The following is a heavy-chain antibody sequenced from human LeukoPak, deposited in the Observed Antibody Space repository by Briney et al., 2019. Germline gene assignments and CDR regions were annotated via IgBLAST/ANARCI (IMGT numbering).Heavy chain of an antibody. CDR2: IKSKTDDGTT. D-gene: IGHD4-17*01. CDR3: TAMTTVTFNWYFDL. CDR1: GGSFSGYY. V-gene: IGHV3-15*01. J-gene: IGHJ2*01. Sequence: PSETLSLTCAVYGGSFSGYYWSWVRQAPGKGLEWVGRIKSKTDDGTTDYAAPVKGRFTITRDDSKNTLYLQMNTLKTEDTAVYYCTAMTTVTFNWYFDLWGRGTLVTVSS.